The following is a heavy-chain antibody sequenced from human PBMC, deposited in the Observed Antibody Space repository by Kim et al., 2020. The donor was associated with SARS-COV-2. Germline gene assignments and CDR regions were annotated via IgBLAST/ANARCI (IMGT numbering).Heavy chain of an antibody. CDR1: GYTFTGYY. D-gene: IGHD6-19*01. CDR2: INPNSGGT. CDR3: ARDMLAVAGSYYYYYYGMDV. Sequence: ASVKVSCKASGYTFTGYYMHWVRQAPGQGLEWMGWINPNSGGTNYAQKFQGWVTMTRDTSISTAYMELSRLRSDDTAVYYCARDMLAVAGSYYYYYYGMDVWGQGTTVTVSS. J-gene: IGHJ6*02. V-gene: IGHV1-2*04.